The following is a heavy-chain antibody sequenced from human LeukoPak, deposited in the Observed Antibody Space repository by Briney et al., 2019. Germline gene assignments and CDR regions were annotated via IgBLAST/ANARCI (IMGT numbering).Heavy chain of an antibody. CDR3: ARIAYDALDSYYYGMDV. CDR2: ITYSGNT. Sequence: TLSLTCAVYGGSFSGYYWSWIRQHPGKGLEWIGYITYSGNTYYYPALNSRVTVSLDTSKTQFSLKLSSVTAADTAVYYCARIAYDALDSYYYGMDVWGQGTTVTVSS. CDR1: GGSFSGYY. J-gene: IGHJ6*02. V-gene: IGHV4-34*09. D-gene: IGHD3-3*01.